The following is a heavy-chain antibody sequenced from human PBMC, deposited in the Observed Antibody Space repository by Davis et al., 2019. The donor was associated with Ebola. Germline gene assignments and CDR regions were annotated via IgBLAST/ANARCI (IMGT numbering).Heavy chain of an antibody. CDR1: GYTFTSYA. CDR3: AREGDRSSGWYAFDI. D-gene: IGHD6-19*01. CDR2: INAGNGNT. Sequence: ASVKVSCKASGYTFTSYAMHWVRQAPGQRLEWMGWINAGNGNTKYSQKFQGRVTITRDTSASTAYMELSSLRSEDTAVYYCAREGDRSSGWYAFDIWGQGTMVTVSS. J-gene: IGHJ3*02. V-gene: IGHV1-3*01.